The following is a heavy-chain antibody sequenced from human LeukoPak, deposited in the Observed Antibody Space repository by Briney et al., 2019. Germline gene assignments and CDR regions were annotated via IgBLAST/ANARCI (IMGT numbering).Heavy chain of an antibody. CDR2: INPGDSDT. V-gene: IGHV5-51*01. CDR3: ARHPDCTRTSCYVDYYGMDV. CDR1: GYRFTSYW. Sequence: GESLKISCKGSGYRFTSYWIGWVRQMPGKGLECMGIINPGDSDTRSSPSFQGQVTISADKSISTAYLQWSSLKASDTAMYYCARHPDCTRTSCYVDYYGMDVWGQGTTVTVSS. D-gene: IGHD2-2*01. J-gene: IGHJ6*02.